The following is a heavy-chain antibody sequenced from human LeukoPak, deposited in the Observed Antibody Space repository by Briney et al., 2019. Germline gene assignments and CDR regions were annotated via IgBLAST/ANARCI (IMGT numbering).Heavy chain of an antibody. CDR1: GGSISSYF. V-gene: IGHV4-59*08. J-gene: IGHJ4*02. Sequence: TCTVSGGSISSYFWSWIRQPPGKGLEWIGYIYYSGSTNYNPSLKSRVTISVDSSKNQFSLNLTSVTAADTAVYYCARHEGYDFLTGYSYYFDYWGQGTLVTVPS. D-gene: IGHD3-9*01. CDR3: ARHEGYDFLTGYSYYFDY. CDR2: IYYSGST.